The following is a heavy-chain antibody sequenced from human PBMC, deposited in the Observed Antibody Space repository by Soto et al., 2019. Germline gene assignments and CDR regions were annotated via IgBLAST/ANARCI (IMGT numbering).Heavy chain of an antibody. CDR3: ARGIATGQLDP. D-gene: IGHD2-15*01. CDR1: GYTFTRYT. V-gene: IGHV1-3*01. Sequence: QVQRVQSGAEVKKPGASVKISCKASGYTFTRYTMNWVRQAPGQRLEWMGWINPDNGNTKSSQKFQDRVIITRDTSASTAYMDLISLRSEDTAVYYCARGIATGQLDPWGQGTLVTVSS. CDR2: INPDNGNT. J-gene: IGHJ5*02.